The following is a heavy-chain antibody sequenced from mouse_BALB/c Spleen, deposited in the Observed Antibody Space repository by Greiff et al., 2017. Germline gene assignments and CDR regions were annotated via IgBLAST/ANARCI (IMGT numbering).Heavy chain of an antibody. V-gene: IGHV1-7*01. J-gene: IGHJ2*01. CDR1: GYTFTSYW. CDR3: LIYYDYDGGYYFDY. D-gene: IGHD2-4*01. Sequence: QVQLKQSGAELAKPGASVKMSCKASGYTFTSYWMHWVKQRPGQGLEWIGYINPSTGYTEYNQKFKDKATLTADKSSSTAYMQLSSLTSEDSAVYYCLIYYDYDGGYYFDYWGQGTTLTVSS. CDR2: INPSTGYT.